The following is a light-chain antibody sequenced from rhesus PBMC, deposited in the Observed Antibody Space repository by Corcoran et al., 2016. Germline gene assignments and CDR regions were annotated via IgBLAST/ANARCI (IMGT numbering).Light chain of an antibody. Sequence: DIQMTQSPSSLSASVGDRVTITCRASENVKNQLNWYQQKPRKTPNLLIYKATTLQSGVPSRFSGSGCVTDYTFTISSLQSEDVATYYCQHNYGTPLTFGGGTKVEIK. CDR2: KAT. CDR3: QHNYGTPLT. V-gene: IGKV1-74*01. J-gene: IGKJ4*01. CDR1: ENVKNQ.